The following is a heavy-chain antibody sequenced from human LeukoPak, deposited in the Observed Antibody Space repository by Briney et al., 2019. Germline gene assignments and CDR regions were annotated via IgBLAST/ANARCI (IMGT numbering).Heavy chain of an antibody. CDR3: AKDRSINIAVAGPFDY. V-gene: IGHV3-9*01. D-gene: IGHD6-19*01. J-gene: IGHJ4*02. Sequence: GRSLRLSCAASGFTFDDYAMHWVRQAPGKGLEWVSGISWNGGSIGYADSVKGRFTISRDNAKNSLYLQMNSLRAEDTALYYCAKDRSINIAVAGPFDYRGQGTLVTVSS. CDR1: GFTFDDYA. CDR2: ISWNGGSI.